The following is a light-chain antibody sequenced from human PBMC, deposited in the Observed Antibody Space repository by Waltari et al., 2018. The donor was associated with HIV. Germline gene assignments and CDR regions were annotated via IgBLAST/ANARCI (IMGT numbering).Light chain of an antibody. CDR1: TSDVGGYTY. Sequence: SALTQPRPVSGSPGQSVPISCTGSTSDVGGYTYVSWYQTHPGQAPKLMIYDVNQRPSGVPDRFSCSKSGNTAYLTSSGLQAEDEAEYYCCSCAGSYTFVVFGGGTKLTVL. CDR2: DVN. V-gene: IGLV2-11*01. CDR3: CSCAGSYTFVV. J-gene: IGLJ2*01.